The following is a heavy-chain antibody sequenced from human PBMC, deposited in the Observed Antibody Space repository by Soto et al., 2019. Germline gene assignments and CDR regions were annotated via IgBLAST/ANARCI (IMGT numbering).Heavy chain of an antibody. CDR2: ISGSGGST. V-gene: IGHV3-23*01. J-gene: IGHJ5*02. CDR1: GFTFSSYA. Sequence: QTGGSLRLSCAASGFTFSSYAMSWVRQAPGKGLEWVSAISGSGGSTYYADSVKGRFTISRDNSKNTLYLQMNSLRAEDTAVYYCAKDLGPYYYGSGPYSPWGQGTLVTVSS. D-gene: IGHD3-10*01. CDR3: AKDLGPYYYGSGPYSP.